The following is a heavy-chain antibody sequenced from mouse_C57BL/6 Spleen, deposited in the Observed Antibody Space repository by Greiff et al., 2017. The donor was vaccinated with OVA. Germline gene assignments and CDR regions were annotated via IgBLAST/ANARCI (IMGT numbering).Heavy chain of an antibody. CDR1: GYSITSGYD. CDR2: ISYSGST. CDR3: ARNPAGYSWYFDV. J-gene: IGHJ1*03. V-gene: IGHV3-1*01. D-gene: IGHD1-2*01. Sequence: QSGPGMVKPSQSLSLTCTVTGYSITSGYDWHWIRHFPGNKLEWMGYISYSGSTNYNPSLKSRISITHDTSKNHFFLKLNSVTTEDTATYYCARNPAGYSWYFDVWGTGTTVTVSS.